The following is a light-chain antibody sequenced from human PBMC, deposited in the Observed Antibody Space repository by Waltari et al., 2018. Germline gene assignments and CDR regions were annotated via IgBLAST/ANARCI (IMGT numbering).Light chain of an antibody. V-gene: IGKV3-20*01. CDR2: GAS. CDR1: PNVHNTY. CDR3: QQYGASPT. J-gene: IGKJ4*01. Sequence: EIVLTQSPGTLSLSPGDGASLSCRASPNVHNTYSAWYQQRPGQAPRLLIYGASSRATGIPDRFSGSGSGTDFTLSISRLEPEDFAVYYCQQYGASPTFGGGTK.